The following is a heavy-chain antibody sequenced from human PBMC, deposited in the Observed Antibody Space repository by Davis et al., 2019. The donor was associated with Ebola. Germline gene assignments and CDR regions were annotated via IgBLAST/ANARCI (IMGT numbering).Heavy chain of an antibody. CDR1: GVSISGPGYY. Sequence: MPSETLSLTCTVSGVSISGPGYYWSWIRQHPLTGLEWIAYIYYSGSTFYNPSLKSRVTISLDTSKNQFSLSLSSVTAADTAVYFCARDKAQSYYGSPAYNYYYNGVDVWGQGTTVIVSS. V-gene: IGHV4-30-4*01. D-gene: IGHD3-22*01. CDR2: IYYSGST. J-gene: IGHJ6*02. CDR3: ARDKAQSYYGSPAYNYYYNGVDV.